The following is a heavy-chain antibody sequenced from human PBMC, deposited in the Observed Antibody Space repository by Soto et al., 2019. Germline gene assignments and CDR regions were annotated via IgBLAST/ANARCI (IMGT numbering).Heavy chain of an antibody. CDR3: ARGPNSDC. J-gene: IGHJ1*01. V-gene: IGHV3-53*01. Sequence: EERLVQSGGGLVQPGGSLRLSFAASGFSVGGNYMSWVRQAPGKGLELVSLIYSGGNPFYADSMKGRFTLSRDNSNNMLYLQMDSLRAAVTAVYYCARGPNSDCWGQDTLVIVSS. CDR1: GFSVGGNY. D-gene: IGHD2-21*01. CDR2: IYSGGNP.